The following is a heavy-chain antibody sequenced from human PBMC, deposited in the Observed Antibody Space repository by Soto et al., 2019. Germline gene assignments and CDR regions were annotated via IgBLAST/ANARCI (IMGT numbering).Heavy chain of an antibody. J-gene: IGHJ4*02. Sequence: EVQLVESGGGLVKPGGSLRLSCAGSGFTFSNAWMSWVRRAPGKGLEWVGRIKSDAYGGAIDYAAPVKGRFTISRDDSKTPLFLQMNNLRAEDTAVYSCTTTKGRLEPPTNDFGGQGTPVIVSS. V-gene: IGHV3-15*01. CDR3: TTTKGRLEPPTNDF. D-gene: IGHD2-8*01. CDR1: GFTFSNAW. CDR2: IKSDAYGGAI.